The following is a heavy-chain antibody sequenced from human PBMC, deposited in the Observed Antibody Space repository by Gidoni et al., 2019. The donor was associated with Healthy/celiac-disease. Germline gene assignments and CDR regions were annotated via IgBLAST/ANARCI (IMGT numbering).Heavy chain of an antibody. CDR3: ARDDYDFWSGYSTYYYYGMDV. Sequence: QVQLVQSGAEVKKPGASVKVSCTASGYICTSYGISWVRQAPGQGLEWMGWISAYNDNTNYAQKLDGRVTMTTDTSKSTANMELRNLRSADTAVYYCARDDYDFWSGYSTYYYYGMDVWGQGTTVTVSS. CDR1: GYICTSYG. J-gene: IGHJ6*02. CDR2: ISAYNDNT. D-gene: IGHD3-3*01. V-gene: IGHV1-18*04.